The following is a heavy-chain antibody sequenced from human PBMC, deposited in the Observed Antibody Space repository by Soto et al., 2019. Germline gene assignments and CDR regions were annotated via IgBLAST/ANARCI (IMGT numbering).Heavy chain of an antibody. J-gene: IGHJ4*02. CDR1: GFSLSTNGVG. Sequence: GSGPTLVNPTQTLTLTCTFSGFSLSTNGVGVGWIRQTPGKALEWLALIYWDDDKRYSPSLKRRLTITKDTSKNQVVLTMTNMDPGDTATYYCAHRRTPSFPLDFWGQGTLVTVSS. D-gene: IGHD3-3*02. V-gene: IGHV2-5*02. CDR3: AHRRTPSFPLDF. CDR2: IYWDDDK.